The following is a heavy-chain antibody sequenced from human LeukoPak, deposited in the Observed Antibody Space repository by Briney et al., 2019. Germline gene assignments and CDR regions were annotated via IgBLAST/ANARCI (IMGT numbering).Heavy chain of an antibody. CDR1: GFTFSSSA. V-gene: IGHV3-23*01. D-gene: IGHD2-15*01. J-gene: IGHJ4*02. Sequence: GGSLRLSCAASGFTFSSSAMSWVRQAPGKGLEWVSAISNNGGYTYYADSVQGRFTISRDNSKSTLCLQMNSLRAEDTAVYYCAKQLGFCSDGSCYFPYWGQGTLVTVSS. CDR2: ISNNGGYT. CDR3: AKQLGFCSDGSCYFPY.